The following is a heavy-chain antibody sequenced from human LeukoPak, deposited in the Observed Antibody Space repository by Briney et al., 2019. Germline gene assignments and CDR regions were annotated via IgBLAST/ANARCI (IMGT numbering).Heavy chain of an antibody. CDR3: AKTKFGDYALHAFDV. D-gene: IGHD4-17*01. CDR1: GFTFRNNS. V-gene: IGHV3-23*01. J-gene: IGHJ3*01. CDR2: ISGIGATT. Sequence: PGGSLRLSCGASGFTFRNNSMSWVRQIPGKGLDWVSAISGIGATTYYADSVRGRFTISRDNFENTIYLEMDSLRAEDTALYYCAKTKFGDYALHAFDVWGQGTMVTVSS.